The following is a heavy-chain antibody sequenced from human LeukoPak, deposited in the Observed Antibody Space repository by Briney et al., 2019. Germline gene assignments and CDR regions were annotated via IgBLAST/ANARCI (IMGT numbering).Heavy chain of an antibody. CDR2: ISSSSSYI. J-gene: IGHJ4*02. CDR3: ARDRAGEHRDY. CDR1: GLTFSSYS. D-gene: IGHD1/OR15-1a*01. Sequence: GGSLRLSCAASGLTFSSYSMNWVRQAPGKGLEWVSSISSSSSYIYYADSVKGRFTISRDNAKNSLYLQMNSLRAEDTAVYYCARDRAGEHRDYWGQGTLVTVSS. V-gene: IGHV3-21*01.